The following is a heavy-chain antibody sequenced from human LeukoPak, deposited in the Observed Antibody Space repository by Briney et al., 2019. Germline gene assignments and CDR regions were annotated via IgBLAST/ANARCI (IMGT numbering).Heavy chain of an antibody. V-gene: IGHV1-2*04. CDR2: INPNSGGT. CDR1: GYTFTSYG. CDR3: ARAARAGWFGESFGAFDI. D-gene: IGHD3-10*01. J-gene: IGHJ3*02. Sequence: GASVKVSCKASGYTFTSYGISWVRQAPGQGLEWMGWINPNSGGTNYAQKFQGWVTMTRDTSISTAYMELSRLRSDDTAVYYCARAARAGWFGESFGAFDIWGQGTMVTVSS.